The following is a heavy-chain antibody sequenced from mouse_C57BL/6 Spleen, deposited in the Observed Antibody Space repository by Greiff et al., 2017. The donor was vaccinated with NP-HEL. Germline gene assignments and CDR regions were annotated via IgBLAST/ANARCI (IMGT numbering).Heavy chain of an antibody. Sequence: QVQLQQPGTELVKPGASVKLSCKASGYTFTSYWMHWVKQRPGQGLVWIGNINPSNGGTNYNEKFKSKATLTVDKSSSTAYMQLSSLTSEDSAVYYCARSFYYDYVGYFDVWGTGTTVTVSS. J-gene: IGHJ1*03. CDR3: ARSFYYDYVGYFDV. CDR1: GYTFTSYW. V-gene: IGHV1-53*01. CDR2: INPSNGGT. D-gene: IGHD2-4*01.